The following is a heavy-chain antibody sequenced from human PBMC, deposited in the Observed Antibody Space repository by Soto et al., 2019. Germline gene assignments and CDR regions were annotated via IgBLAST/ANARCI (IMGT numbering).Heavy chain of an antibody. Sequence: PSETLSLTCAVYGGSFSGYYLSWIRQPPGKGLEWIGEINHSGSTNYNPSLKSRVTISVDTSKNQFSLKLSSVTAADTAVYYCARGSQQQLVRSYYYYMDVWGKGTTVTVSS. D-gene: IGHD6-13*01. J-gene: IGHJ6*03. V-gene: IGHV4-34*01. CDR1: GGSFSGYY. CDR2: INHSGST. CDR3: ARGSQQQLVRSYYYYMDV.